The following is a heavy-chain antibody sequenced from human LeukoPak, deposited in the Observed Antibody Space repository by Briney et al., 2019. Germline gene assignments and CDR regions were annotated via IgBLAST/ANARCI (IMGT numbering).Heavy chain of an antibody. D-gene: IGHD1-26*01. J-gene: IGHJ4*02. CDR2: IYYSGST. V-gene: IGHV4-39*01. CDR3: ARKVGATFPLDY. Sequence: SGTLSLTCTVSGGSIRSSSYYWGWIRQPPGKGLEWIGSIYYSGSTYYNPSLKSRVTISVDMSKNQFSLKLSSVTAADTAVYYCARKVGATFPLDYWGQGTLVTVSS. CDR1: GGSIRSSSYY.